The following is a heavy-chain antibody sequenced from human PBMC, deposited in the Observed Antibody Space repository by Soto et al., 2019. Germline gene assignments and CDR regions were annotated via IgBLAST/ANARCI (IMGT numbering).Heavy chain of an antibody. CDR1: GVPVEDDT. J-gene: IGHJ3*02. V-gene: IGHV3-43*01. CDR3: AKAIMPIADPNDAFHI. Sequence: XWSLSLLFAAPGVPVEDDTMDWVCHTRGKGPEWVSLIRWDGGSTYYADSVKGRFTISRDSSKNSLYSQMNSLRTEDTALFYCAKAIMPIADPNDAFHIGGHGTMATVSS. D-gene: IGHD3-16*01. CDR2: IRWDGGST.